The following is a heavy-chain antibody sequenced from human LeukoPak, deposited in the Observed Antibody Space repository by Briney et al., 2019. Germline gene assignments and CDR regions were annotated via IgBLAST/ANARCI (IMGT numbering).Heavy chain of an antibody. CDR1: GGSISSSNW. Sequence: PSETLSLTCAVSGGSISSSNWWSWVRQPPGKGLEWIGEIYHSGSTNYNPSLKSRVTISVDKSKNQFSLKLSSVTAADTAVYYCARSVVVPAAMYYYYYYGMDVWGQGTTVTVSS. V-gene: IGHV4-4*02. D-gene: IGHD2-2*01. CDR3: ARSVVVPAAMYYYYYYGMDV. J-gene: IGHJ6*02. CDR2: IYHSGST.